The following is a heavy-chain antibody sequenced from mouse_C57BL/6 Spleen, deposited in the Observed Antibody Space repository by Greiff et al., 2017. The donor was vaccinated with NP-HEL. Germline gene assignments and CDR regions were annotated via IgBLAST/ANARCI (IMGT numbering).Heavy chain of an antibody. CDR1: GYTFTSYG. CDR2: IYPSSGNT. J-gene: IGHJ4*01. Sequence: QVQLKESGAELARPGASVKLSCTASGYTFTSYGISWVKQRTGQGLEWIGEIYPSSGNTYYNEKFKGKATLTADKSSSTAYMELRSLTSEDSAVYFCARRDMAYWGQGTSVTVSS. V-gene: IGHV1-81*01. CDR3: ARRDMAY.